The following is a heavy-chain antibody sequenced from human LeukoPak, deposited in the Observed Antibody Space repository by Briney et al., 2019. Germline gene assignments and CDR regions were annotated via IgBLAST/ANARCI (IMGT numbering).Heavy chain of an antibody. CDR2: IHPSSGGA. V-gene: IGHV1-46*01. CDR1: GYTFTRFH. Sequence: ASVKVSCKASGYTFTRFHIHWVRQAPGHGLEWMGIIHPSSGGATSAQKFQGRLTMTRDTSTSTVYMELSSLRSEDTAVYYCARDSDASSLADPWGPGTMLTVSS. D-gene: IGHD6-6*01. J-gene: IGHJ5*02. CDR3: ARDSDASSLADP.